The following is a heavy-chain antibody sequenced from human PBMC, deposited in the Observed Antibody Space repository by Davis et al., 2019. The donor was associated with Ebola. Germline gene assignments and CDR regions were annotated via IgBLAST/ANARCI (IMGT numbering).Heavy chain of an antibody. CDR2: IYYSGST. Sequence: PSETLSLTCTVSGGSISSGGYYWSWIRQHPGKGLEWIGYIYYSGSTYYNPSLKSRVTISVDTSKNQFSLKLSSVTAADTAVYYCARVWVTAGIKDNWFDPWGQGTLVTVSS. J-gene: IGHJ5*02. V-gene: IGHV4-31*03. CDR3: ARVWVTAGIKDNWFDP. CDR1: GGSISSGGYY. D-gene: IGHD1-14*01.